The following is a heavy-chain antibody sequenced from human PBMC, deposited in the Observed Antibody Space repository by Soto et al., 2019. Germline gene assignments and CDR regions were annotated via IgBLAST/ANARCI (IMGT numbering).Heavy chain of an antibody. CDR1: GFNFRNFN. J-gene: IGHJ3*01. CDR2: VSGSSSYI. Sequence: GGSLRLSCEGSGFNFRNFNMIWVRQAPGKGLEWVSSVSGSSSYIYYADSVKGQFTVSRDNANNLVFLQMNGLRPEDTAMYYCARDLRGHYGPWGQGTMVTV. V-gene: IGHV3-21*06. D-gene: IGHD4-17*01. CDR3: ARDLRGHYGP.